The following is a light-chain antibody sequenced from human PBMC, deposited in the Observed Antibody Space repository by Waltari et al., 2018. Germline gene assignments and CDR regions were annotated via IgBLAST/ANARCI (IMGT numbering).Light chain of an antibody. V-gene: IGKV1-12*01. J-gene: IGKJ3*01. CDR2: AAS. CDR3: QQAHTFPPT. CDR1: QGVRSW. Sequence: DIQMTQSPSSVSASVGDRVTITCRASQGVRSWLAWYQQKPGKAPNLRIYAASSLQSGVPSRFSGSGSGTDFTLTISSLQPEDFATYYCQQAHTFPPTFGPGTKVHI.